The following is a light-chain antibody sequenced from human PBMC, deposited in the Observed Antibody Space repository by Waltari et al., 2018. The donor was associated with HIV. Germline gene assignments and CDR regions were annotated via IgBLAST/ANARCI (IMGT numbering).Light chain of an antibody. V-gene: IGLV3-25*02. CDR1: ALKNQY. J-gene: IGLJ3*02. CDR2: KDI. CDR3: ASCDGSLNGWV. Sequence: YELTQPSSVSVSPGQTARITCSGDALKNQYSYWYQQKPGQAPVLIIYKDIERPSGIPDRFSGSKSGTSASLAISGLQSEDEADYYCASCDGSLNGWVFGGGTKLTVL.